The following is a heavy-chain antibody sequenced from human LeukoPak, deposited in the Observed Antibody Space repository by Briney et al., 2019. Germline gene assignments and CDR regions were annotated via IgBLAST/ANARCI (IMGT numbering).Heavy chain of an antibody. CDR3: ARERNYYDSSGSNWFDP. Sequence: SETLSLTCAVYGGSFSGYYWGWIRQPPGKGLEWIGSIYYSGSTYYNPSLKSRVTISIDTSNNQFSLKLSSVTAADTAVYYCARERNYYDSSGSNWFDPWGQGTLVTVSS. CDR2: IYYSGST. D-gene: IGHD3-22*01. J-gene: IGHJ5*02. CDR1: GGSFSGYY. V-gene: IGHV4-34*01.